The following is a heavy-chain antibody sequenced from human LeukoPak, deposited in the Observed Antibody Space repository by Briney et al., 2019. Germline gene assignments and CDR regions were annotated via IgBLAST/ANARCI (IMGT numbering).Heavy chain of an antibody. D-gene: IGHD6-6*01. Sequence: PGGSLRLSCAVSGFTVRSNCMAWVRQAPGKGLECVSILYSSGDTYYADSVQGRFTISRDNSKNTLYLRMSSLRADDTAIYYCAKVILIAAAHGDFIDLWGQGTLVSVSS. V-gene: IGHV3-53*01. CDR1: GFTVRSNC. CDR3: AKVILIAAAHGDFIDL. CDR2: LYSSGDT. J-gene: IGHJ5*02.